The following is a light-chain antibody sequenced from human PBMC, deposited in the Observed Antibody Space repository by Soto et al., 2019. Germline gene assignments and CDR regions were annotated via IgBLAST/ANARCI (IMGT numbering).Light chain of an antibody. V-gene: IGKV3-20*01. CDR2: DTS. J-gene: IGKJ5*01. CDR3: QQYGTSEII. CDR1: QSVRDNY. Sequence: EIVLTQSPGTVSLSPGERAPLSCRASQSVRDNYLAWYQQKPGQAPSLLIFDTSRRATGIPDRFTGSGSGTDFTLTISRLEPEDFAVFFCQQYGTSEIIFGQGTRLEIK.